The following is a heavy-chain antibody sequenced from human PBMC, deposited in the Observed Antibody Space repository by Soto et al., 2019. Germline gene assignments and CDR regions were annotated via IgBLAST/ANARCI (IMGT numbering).Heavy chain of an antibody. CDR1: GFTFSSYW. CDR2: IKEDGSEK. D-gene: IGHD2-2*01. J-gene: IGHJ6*02. CDR3: ARDLYQLPTMSYYYYGMDV. Sequence: GGSLRLSCAASGFTFSSYWMTWVRQAPGKGLEWVANIKEDGSEKYYVDSVKGRFTISRDNAKNSLYLQMNSLGAEDTAVYYCARDLYQLPTMSYYYYGMDVWGQGTTVTVSS. V-gene: IGHV3-7*03.